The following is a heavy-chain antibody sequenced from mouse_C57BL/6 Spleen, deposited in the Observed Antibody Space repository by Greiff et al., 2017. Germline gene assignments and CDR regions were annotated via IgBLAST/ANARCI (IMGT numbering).Heavy chain of an antibody. CDR3: ARNDYDRGYYFDY. CDR2: ISSGSSTI. V-gene: IGHV5-17*01. CDR1: GFTFSDYG. J-gene: IGHJ2*01. D-gene: IGHD2-4*01. Sequence: DVMLVESGGGLVKPGGSLKLSCAASGFTFSDYGMHWVRQAPEKGLEWVAYISSGSSTIYYADTVKGRFTISRDNAKNTLFLQMTSLRSEDTAMYYCARNDYDRGYYFDYWGQGTTLTVSS.